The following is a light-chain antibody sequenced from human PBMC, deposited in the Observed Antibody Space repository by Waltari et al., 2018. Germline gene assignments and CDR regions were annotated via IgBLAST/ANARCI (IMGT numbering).Light chain of an antibody. J-gene: IGLJ2*01. CDR1: SSNLGAGHD. V-gene: IGLV1-40*01. CDR3: QSYDNSPSGVV. Sequence: QSVLTQPPSMSGAPGQRVTISCTGSSSNLGAGHDVHWYQQRPGTAPKLLLYGNSYRPSGVPDRFSGSKSGTSASLAITGLQAEDEADYYCQSYDNSPSGVVFGGGTKLTVL. CDR2: GNS.